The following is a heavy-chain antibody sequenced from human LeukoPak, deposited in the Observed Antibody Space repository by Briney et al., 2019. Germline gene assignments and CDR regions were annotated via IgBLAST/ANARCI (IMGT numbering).Heavy chain of an antibody. CDR3: AKXLAPNWGLGFFDY. J-gene: IGHJ4*02. CDR2: ISXDGSNK. CDR1: EFXFXSYG. Sequence: GGSLRLSCAGXEFXFXSYGMXXXRXAPGKGLEWVVTISXDGSNKNYADSVEGRFTISRDNSKNTLYLQMNSLRAEDTAVYYCAKXLAPNWGLGFFDYWGQGTLVTVSS. V-gene: IGHV3-30*18. D-gene: IGHD7-27*01.